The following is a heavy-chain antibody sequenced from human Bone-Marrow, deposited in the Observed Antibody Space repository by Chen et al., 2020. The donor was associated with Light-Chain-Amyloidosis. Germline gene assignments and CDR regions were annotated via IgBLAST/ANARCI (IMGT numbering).Heavy chain of an antibody. Sequence: EVQLEQSGAEVRKAGESLKISCKTPGYTFTTYGIVWVRQTPGKGLEWMGIINTRDSETTYNPSFEGHVTISADRSTRTSYLQWSGLKASDSGMYYCATQHFLGGYPGEWGQGTLVTVSS. V-gene: IGHV5-51*01. J-gene: IGHJ4*02. CDR3: ATQHFLGGYPGE. CDR1: GYTFTTYG. CDR2: INTRDSET. D-gene: IGHD5-12*01.